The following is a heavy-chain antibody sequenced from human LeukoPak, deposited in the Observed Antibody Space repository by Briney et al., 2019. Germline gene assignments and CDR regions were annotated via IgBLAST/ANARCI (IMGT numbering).Heavy chain of an antibody. J-gene: IGHJ6*02. D-gene: IGHD3-3*01. CDR3: ARESNNTYDFWSGYYWSGGSYDMDV. CDR2: IYSGGST. CDR1: GFTVSSNY. Sequence: GGSLRLSCAASGFTVSSNYMSWVRQAPGKGLEWVSVIYSGGSTYYADSVKGRFTISRDNSKNTLYLQMNSLRAEDTAVYYCARESNNTYDFWSGYYWSGGSYDMDVWGQGTTVTVSS. V-gene: IGHV3-66*02.